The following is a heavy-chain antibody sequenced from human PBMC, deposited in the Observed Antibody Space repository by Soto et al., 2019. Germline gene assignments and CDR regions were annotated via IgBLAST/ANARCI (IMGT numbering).Heavy chain of an antibody. Sequence: QVQLQESGPGLVKPSETLSLTCTVSGDSVSSGSYYWSWIRRPPGKGLEWIGYIYYSGSTKYNPSLRSLDTISVHTSKNQFSLKLSSVTAADTAVYYCSGNTVATVYYGMDVWGQGTTVTFSS. CDR2: IYYSGST. V-gene: IGHV4-61*01. CDR3: SGNTVATVYYGMDV. D-gene: IGHD1-1*01. J-gene: IGHJ6*02. CDR1: GDSVSSGSYY.